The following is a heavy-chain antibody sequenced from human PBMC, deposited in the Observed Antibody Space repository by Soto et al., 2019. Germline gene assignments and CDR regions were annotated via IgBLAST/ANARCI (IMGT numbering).Heavy chain of an antibody. CDR1: GGSISSYY. D-gene: IGHD3-10*01. Sequence: SETLSLTCTVSGGSISSYYWSWIRQPPGKGLEWIGYIYYSGSTNYNPSLKSRVTISVDTSKNQFSLKLSSVTAADTAVYYCARDSLTPEESRRGVYYYYMDGWGKGTKVTVAS. J-gene: IGHJ6*03. CDR3: ARDSLTPEESRRGVYYYYMDG. CDR2: IYYSGST. V-gene: IGHV4-59*01.